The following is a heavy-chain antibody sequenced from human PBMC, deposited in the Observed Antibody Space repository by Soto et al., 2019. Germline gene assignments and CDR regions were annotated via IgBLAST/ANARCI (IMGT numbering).Heavy chain of an antibody. CDR2: IIPIFGTA. CDR3: ARVNYQFIGYVT. J-gene: IGHJ5*02. D-gene: IGHD2-2*03. CDR1: GGTFSSYA. V-gene: IGHV1-69*13. Sequence: SVKVSCKPSGGTFSSYAISWVRPAPGQGLEWMGGIIPIFGTANYAQKFQSRVTITADESTSTAYMELSSLRSEDTAVYYCARVNYQFIGYVTWGQGTLVTVSS.